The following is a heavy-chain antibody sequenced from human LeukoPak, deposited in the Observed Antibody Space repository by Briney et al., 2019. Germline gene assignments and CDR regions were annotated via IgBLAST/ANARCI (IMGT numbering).Heavy chain of an antibody. CDR2: ISSSDANT. V-gene: IGHV3-23*01. J-gene: IGHJ4*02. D-gene: IGHD1-14*01. CDR3: AIREPIGY. CDR1: GFTFRNYA. Sequence: HPGGSLRLSCAASGFTFRNYAMYWVRQAPGKGLEWVSAISSSDANTYYADSVKGRFTISRDNSKNTLYLQMNSLRAEDTALYYCAIREPIGYWGQGTLVTVSS.